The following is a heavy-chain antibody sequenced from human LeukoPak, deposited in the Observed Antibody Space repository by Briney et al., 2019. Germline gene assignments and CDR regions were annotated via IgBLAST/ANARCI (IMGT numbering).Heavy chain of an antibody. CDR2: ISAYNGNT. CDR1: GYTFTSYG. J-gene: IGHJ6*03. V-gene: IGHV1-18*01. D-gene: IGHD3-10*01. CDR3: ASGPWFGELPPYDYYYMDV. Sequence: ASVKVSCKASGYTFTSYGISWVRRAPGQGLEWMGWISAYNGNTNYAQKLQGRVTMTTDTSTSTAYMELRSLRSDDTAVYYCASGPWFGELPPYDYYYMDVWGKGTTVTVSS.